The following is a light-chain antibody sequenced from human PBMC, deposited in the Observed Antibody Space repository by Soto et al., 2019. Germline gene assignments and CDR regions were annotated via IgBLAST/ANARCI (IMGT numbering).Light chain of an antibody. CDR1: RSNIGNNA. Sequence: QAVVTQPPSASGTPGQRVTISCSGSRSNIGNNAVSWYQQFPGTAPKLLIYNNNQRPSGVPDRFSGSKSGTSASLAISGLQSEDEADYYYATWDDSLNARGVFGGGTKLTVL. V-gene: IGLV1-44*01. CDR3: ATWDDSLNARGV. J-gene: IGLJ3*02. CDR2: NNN.